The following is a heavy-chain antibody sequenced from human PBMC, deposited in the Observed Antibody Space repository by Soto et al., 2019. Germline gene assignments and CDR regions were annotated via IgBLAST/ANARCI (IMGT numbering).Heavy chain of an antibody. CDR3: ARTITRGLTVTTEYAYYYMDV. CDR1: GGSIISGDHY. Sequence: SETLSLTCTVSGGSIISGDHYWSWIRQHPGKGLEWIGYIYYSGTTYYNPSLKSRVTKSVDTSKNQFSLKLSSVTAADTAVYYCARTITRGLTVTTEYAYYYMDVWGKGTTVTVSS. D-gene: IGHD4-17*01. V-gene: IGHV4-31*03. J-gene: IGHJ6*03. CDR2: IYYSGTT.